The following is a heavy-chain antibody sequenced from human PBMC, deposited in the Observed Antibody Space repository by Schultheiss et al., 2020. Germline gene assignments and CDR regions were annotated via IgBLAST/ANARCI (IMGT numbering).Heavy chain of an antibody. Sequence: GGSLRLSCAASGFTFSSYAMSWVRQAPGKGLEWVSAISGSGGSTYYADSVKGRFTISRDNAKNSLYLQMNSLRAEDTAVYYCARDRSNAARGWFDPWGQGTLVTVSS. CDR3: ARDRSNAARGWFDP. CDR2: ISGSGGST. CDR1: GFTFSSYA. D-gene: IGHD6-6*01. J-gene: IGHJ5*02. V-gene: IGHV3-23*01.